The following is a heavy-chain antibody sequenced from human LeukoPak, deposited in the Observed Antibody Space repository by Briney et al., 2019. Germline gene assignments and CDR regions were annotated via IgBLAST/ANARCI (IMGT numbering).Heavy chain of an antibody. J-gene: IGHJ6*02. CDR3: AKDHIAAAGAYYYYGMDV. V-gene: IGHV3-9*01. Sequence: PGRSLRLSCAASGFTFDDYAMHWVRQAPGKGLEWVSGISWNSGSIGYADSVKGRFTISRDNAKNSLYLQMNSLGAEDTALYYCAKDHIAAAGAYYYYGMDVWGQGTTVTVSS. CDR2: ISWNSGSI. D-gene: IGHD6-13*01. CDR1: GFTFDDYA.